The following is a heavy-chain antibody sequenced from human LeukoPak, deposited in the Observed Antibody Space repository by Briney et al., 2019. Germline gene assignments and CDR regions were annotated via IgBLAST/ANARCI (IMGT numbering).Heavy chain of an antibody. CDR2: VRSRSAGETT. J-gene: IGHJ4*02. CDR3: TLIQGWGSGSYYRDF. CDR1: GFSISNDW. V-gene: IGHV3-15*01. D-gene: IGHD3-10*01. Sequence: GGSLRLSCAASGFSISNDWMSWVRQAPGKGLEWVARVRSRSAGETTDYAAPVKGRFTISRDDSKNTLYLQMNSLKTEDTAVYYCTLIQGWGSGSYYRDFWGQGTLVTVSS.